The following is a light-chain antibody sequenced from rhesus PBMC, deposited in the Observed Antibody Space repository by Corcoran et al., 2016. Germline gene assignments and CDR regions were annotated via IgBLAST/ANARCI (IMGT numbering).Light chain of an antibody. Sequence: EIVMTQSPATLALSPGERATLSCRASKSVSSYLAWYQQKPGQAPRLLIYGASSRTNGIPDRFSGSGSGTEVTLTISSLEPEDVGFYFCLQSSNWPLTFCGGTKVEIK. J-gene: IGKJ4*01. CDR1: KSVSSY. V-gene: IGKV3-24*04. CDR2: GAS. CDR3: LQSSNWPLT.